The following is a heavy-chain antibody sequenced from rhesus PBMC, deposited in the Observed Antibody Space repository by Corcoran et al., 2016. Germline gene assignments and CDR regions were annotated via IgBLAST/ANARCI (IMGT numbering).Heavy chain of an antibody. CDR1: GGSISSSY. J-gene: IGHJ6*01. Sequence: QLQLQESGPGLVKPSETLSVTCAVSGGSISSSYWSWSRQAPGKGLEWIGYIYGRGSSTNYNPSLKSRVTLSVDTSKNQLSLKLSSVTTADTAVYYCAKDGYCTGSGCYGYYYGLDSWGQGVVVTVSS. V-gene: IGHV4-169*01. D-gene: IGHD2-21*01. CDR2: IYGRGSST. CDR3: AKDGYCTGSGCYGYYYGLDS.